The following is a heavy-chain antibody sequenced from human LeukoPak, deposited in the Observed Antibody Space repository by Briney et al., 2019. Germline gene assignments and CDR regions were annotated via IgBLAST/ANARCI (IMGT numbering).Heavy chain of an antibody. CDR3: ARDCSNGVCFPRDY. Sequence: ASVKVSCKASGYTLSEYGISWVRRAPGQGREWVGWITTYNGDKKYSQKFQGRVTMTTDTSTSTYYMELRSLRSDDTAVYYCARDCSNGVCFPRDYWGQGTLVTVST. V-gene: IGHV1-18*01. J-gene: IGHJ4*02. CDR2: ITTYNGDK. CDR1: GYTLSEYG. D-gene: IGHD2-8*01.